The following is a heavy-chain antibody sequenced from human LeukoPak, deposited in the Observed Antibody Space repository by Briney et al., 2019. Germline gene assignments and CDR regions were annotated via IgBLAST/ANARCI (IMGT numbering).Heavy chain of an antibody. CDR2: RYYSGSI. J-gene: IGHJ5*02. D-gene: IGHD3-10*01. Sequence: ASETLSLTCSVSGGSISSSSYYWGWIRQPPGKGLEWIGSRYYSGSIYYNPSLKSRVTISVDTSRNQVSLTLSSVSAADTAVYYCARDSGTTGEVKFDPWGQGTLVTVSS. V-gene: IGHV4-39*07. CDR3: ARDSGTTGEVKFDP. CDR1: GGSISSSSYY.